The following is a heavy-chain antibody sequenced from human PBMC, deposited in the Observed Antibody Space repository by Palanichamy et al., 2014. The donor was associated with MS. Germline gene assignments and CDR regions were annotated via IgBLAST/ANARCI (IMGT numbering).Heavy chain of an antibody. CDR1: GFTFSSYS. J-gene: IGHJ4*02. Sequence: EVQLMESGGGLVQPGGSLRLSCAASGFTFSSYSMSWVRQAPGKGLEWVSSISDSGGNTWYVDSVKGRFTISRDKSKNTLYLQMDGLRAEDTAFYYCGKSGATGHADDLNDHWGQGTLVTVSS. CDR3: GKSGATGHADDLNDH. D-gene: IGHD2-8*02. CDR2: ISDSGGNT. V-gene: IGHV3-23*01.